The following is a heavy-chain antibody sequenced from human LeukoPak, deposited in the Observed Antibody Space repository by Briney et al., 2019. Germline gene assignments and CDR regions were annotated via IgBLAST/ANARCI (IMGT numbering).Heavy chain of an antibody. J-gene: IGHJ4*02. CDR3: AKQKQWLAPGYFDY. CDR1: GFTFSSYG. Sequence: PGGSLSLSCAASGFTFSSYGMSWVRQAPGKGLEWVSGISGSGGSTYYADSVKGRFTISRDNSKNALYLQMNSLRAEDTAVYYCAKQKQWLAPGYFDYWGQGTLVTVSS. D-gene: IGHD6-19*01. V-gene: IGHV3-23*01. CDR2: ISGSGGST.